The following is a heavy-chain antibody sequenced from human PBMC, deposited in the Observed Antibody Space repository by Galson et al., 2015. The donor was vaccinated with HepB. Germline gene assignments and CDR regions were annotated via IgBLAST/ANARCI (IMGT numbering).Heavy chain of an antibody. Sequence: SLRLSCAASGFTFSSYGMHWVRQAPGKGLEWVAVISYDGSNKYYADSVKGRFTISRDNSKNTLYLQMNSLRAEDTAVYYCAKLYDSSGYRFDYWGQGTLVTVSS. D-gene: IGHD3-22*01. CDR3: AKLYDSSGYRFDY. CDR2: ISYDGSNK. CDR1: GFTFSSYG. J-gene: IGHJ4*02. V-gene: IGHV3-30*18.